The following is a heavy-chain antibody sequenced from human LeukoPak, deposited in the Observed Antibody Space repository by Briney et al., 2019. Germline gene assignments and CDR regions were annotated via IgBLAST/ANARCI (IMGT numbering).Heavy chain of an antibody. CDR2: INHSGST. CDR3: ARTGPRRGGLDV. CDR1: GGSFSGYY. V-gene: IGHV4-34*01. J-gene: IGHJ6*02. D-gene: IGHD3-9*01. Sequence: PSETLSLTCAVYGGSFSGYYWSWIRQPPGKGLEWIGEINHSGSTNYNPSLKSRVTISVDTSKNQFSLKLSSVTAADTAVYYCARTGPRRGGLDVWGQGTTVTVSS.